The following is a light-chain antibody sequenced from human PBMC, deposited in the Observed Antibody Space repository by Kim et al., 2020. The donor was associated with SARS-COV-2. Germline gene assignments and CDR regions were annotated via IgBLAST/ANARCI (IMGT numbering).Light chain of an antibody. Sequence: EIVLTQSPATLSVSLGESASLSCRASQTVHDNLAWYQQKPGQAPRLLIYDRVARATGIPARFSGSGTGTEFTLTISSLQSEDFAVYYSQQYNTWPRSFGLGPK. V-gene: IGKV3-15*01. J-gene: IGKJ2*01. CDR1: QTVHDN. CDR3: QQYNTWPRS. CDR2: DRV.